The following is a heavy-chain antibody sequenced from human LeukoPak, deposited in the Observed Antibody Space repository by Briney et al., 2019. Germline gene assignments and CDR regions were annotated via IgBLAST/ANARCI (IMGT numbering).Heavy chain of an antibody. CDR1: GFTVSSNY. CDR3: TRGPYCTSTSCYD. J-gene: IGHJ4*02. CDR2: IRSKTYGGTT. D-gene: IGHD2-2*01. V-gene: IGHV3-49*03. Sequence: PGGSLRLSCAASGFTVSSNYMSWFRQAPGKGLEWVSFIRSKTYGGTTEYAASVKGRFTISRDDSKSIAYLQMNSLKTEDTAVYYCTRGPYCTSTSCYDWGQGTLVTVSS.